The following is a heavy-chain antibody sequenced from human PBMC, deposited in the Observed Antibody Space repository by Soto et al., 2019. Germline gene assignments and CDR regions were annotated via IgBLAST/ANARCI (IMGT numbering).Heavy chain of an antibody. D-gene: IGHD5-18*01. CDR3: ARSGYRYGPRTNFDS. CDR2: IYYSGST. Sequence: SETLSLTCTVAGDSISSYYLSWIRQPPGKGLEWIGYIYYSGSTNYNPSLKSRVTISVDTSKNQFSLELSSVTAADTAVYFCARSGYRYGPRTNFDSWGQGALLPVSS. V-gene: IGHV4-59*01. CDR1: GDSISSYY. J-gene: IGHJ5*01.